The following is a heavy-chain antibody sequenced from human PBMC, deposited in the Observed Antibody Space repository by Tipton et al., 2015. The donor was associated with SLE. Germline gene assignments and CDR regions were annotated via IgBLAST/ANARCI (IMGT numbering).Heavy chain of an antibody. Sequence: LRLSCTVSGGSISSGSYYWSWIRQPAGKGLEWIGRIYTSGSTNYNPSLKSRVTISVDTSKNQFSLKLSSVTAADTAVYYCARISAAGTNYWGQGTLVTVSS. V-gene: IGHV4-61*02. CDR1: GGSISSGSYY. CDR3: ARISAAGTNY. CDR2: IYTSGST. D-gene: IGHD6-13*01. J-gene: IGHJ4*02.